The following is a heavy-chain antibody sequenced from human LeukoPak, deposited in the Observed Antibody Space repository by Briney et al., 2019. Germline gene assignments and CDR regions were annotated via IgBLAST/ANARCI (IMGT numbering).Heavy chain of an antibody. J-gene: IGHJ4*02. Sequence: TGGSLRLSCAASGFTLSSYWMHWVRQAPGKGLVWVPRINSDGSRTSYADSVKGRFTISRDNAKNTLYLQMNSLRAEDTAVYYCARHIAAAGPGFDYWGQGTLVTVSS. D-gene: IGHD6-13*01. CDR3: ARHIAAAGPGFDY. V-gene: IGHV3-74*01. CDR2: INSDGSRT. CDR1: GFTLSSYW.